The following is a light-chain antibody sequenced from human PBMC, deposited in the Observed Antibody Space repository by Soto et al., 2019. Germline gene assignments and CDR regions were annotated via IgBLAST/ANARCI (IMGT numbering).Light chain of an antibody. J-gene: IGKJ1*01. CDR3: QQYNNWPPWT. V-gene: IGKV3-15*01. CDR1: QSVSNN. Sequence: ILMTQSPATLSVSPGERATLSCRASQSVSNNLAWYQQKPGQAPRLLIYDASTRATGIPARFSGSGSGTEFTLTISGLQYEDFDVYYCQQYNNWPPWTFGQGTKVEIK. CDR2: DAS.